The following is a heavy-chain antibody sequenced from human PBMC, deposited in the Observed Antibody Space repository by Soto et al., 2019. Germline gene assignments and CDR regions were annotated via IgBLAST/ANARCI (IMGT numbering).Heavy chain of an antibody. CDR2: IIPIFGTA. CDR3: ARARGPRRPLDY. V-gene: IGHV1-69*06. J-gene: IGHJ4*02. Sequence: SVKVSCKASGGTFSIYAISCVLQSPVQWLEWMGGIIPIFGTANYAQKFQGRVTITADKSTSTAYMELSSLRSEDTAVYYCARARGPRRPLDYWGQGTLVTRLL. D-gene: IGHD5-12*01. CDR1: GGTFSIYA.